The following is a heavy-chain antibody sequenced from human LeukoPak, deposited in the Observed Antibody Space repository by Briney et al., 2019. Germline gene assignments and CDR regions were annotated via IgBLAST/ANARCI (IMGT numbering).Heavy chain of an antibody. CDR2: IYYSGST. J-gene: IGHJ4*02. CDR1: GGSISSYY. D-gene: IGHD3-10*01. CDR3: AREVGYASGSYF. Sequence: SETLSLTCTVSGGSISSYYWSWIRQPPGKGLEWIGYIYYSGSTNCNPSLKSRVSMSVDTSKNQFSLKLSSVTAADTAVYYCAREVGYASGSYFWGQGILVTVSS. V-gene: IGHV4-59*01.